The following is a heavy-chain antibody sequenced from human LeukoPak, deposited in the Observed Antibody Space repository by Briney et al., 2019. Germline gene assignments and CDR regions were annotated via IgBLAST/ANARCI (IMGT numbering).Heavy chain of an antibody. CDR3: ARDRAATQDWVEFDP. V-gene: IGHV3-66*03. J-gene: IGHJ5*02. D-gene: IGHD2-15*01. CDR1: GFSVSNYY. CDR2: IRGSGET. Sequence: GGSLRLSCAASGFSVSNYYMNWVRQAPGKGLEVVSLIRGSGETSYADSVKGRFTISRDESRNTVYLQVNSLRVEDTAEYFCARDRAATQDWVEFDPCGHGTLVTVSS.